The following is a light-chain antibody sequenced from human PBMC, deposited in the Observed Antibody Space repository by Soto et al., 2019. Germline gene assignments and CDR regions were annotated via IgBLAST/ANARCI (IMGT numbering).Light chain of an antibody. Sequence: DIQLTQSPSFLSASVGDRVTISCRASQTVRTYLAWYQQKPGKAPKLLIFQASTLESGVPSRFSGSGSGTDFTLTISRLEPEDFAVYYCQQYGSSPLTFGPGTKVDIK. CDR1: QTVRTY. V-gene: IGKV1-5*03. J-gene: IGKJ3*01. CDR2: QAS. CDR3: QQYGSSPLT.